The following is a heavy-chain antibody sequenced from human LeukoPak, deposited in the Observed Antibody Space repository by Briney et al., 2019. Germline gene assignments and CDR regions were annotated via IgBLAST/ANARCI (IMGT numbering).Heavy chain of an antibody. CDR3: AKDSPDGSY. Sequence: PGGSLRLSCEASGFSLSTYGMHWVRQAPGKGLEWVSAISGSGGSTYYADSVKGRFTISRDNSKNTLYRQMNSLRAEDTAVYYCAKDSPDGSYWGQGTLVTVSS. CDR1: GFSLSTYG. J-gene: IGHJ4*02. D-gene: IGHD1-26*01. V-gene: IGHV3-23*01. CDR2: ISGSGGST.